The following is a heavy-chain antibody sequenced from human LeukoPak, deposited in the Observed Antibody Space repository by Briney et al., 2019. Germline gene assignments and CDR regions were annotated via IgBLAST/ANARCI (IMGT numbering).Heavy chain of an antibody. CDR2: INGSSSDT. J-gene: IGHJ5*02. CDR3: ARRGTTYCTVDSCHPNWFDP. CDR1: GFTFSSCA. Sequence: AGSLRLSCAASGFTFSSCAMTWIRQAPGRGLEWISYINGSSSDTKYADSVKGRFTISRDNAKNSLYLLMNSLRAEDTAVYYCARRGTTYCTVDSCHPNWFDPWGQGTLVTVSS. V-gene: IGHV3-11*03. D-gene: IGHD2-15*01.